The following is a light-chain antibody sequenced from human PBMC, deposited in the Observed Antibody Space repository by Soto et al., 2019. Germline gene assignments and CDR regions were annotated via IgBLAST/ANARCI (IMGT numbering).Light chain of an antibody. V-gene: IGKV1-39*01. CDR1: QSISNF. J-gene: IGKJ1*01. Sequence: DLQMTQSPSSLSASVGDRVTITCRASQSISNFLNWYQQKPGKAPKLLIYAASSLRSGVTPRFSGGGSGTDISRTISSLQREEFETYVGQQNYSSPWTCGQGTKVYIK. CDR3: QQNYSSPWT. CDR2: AAS.